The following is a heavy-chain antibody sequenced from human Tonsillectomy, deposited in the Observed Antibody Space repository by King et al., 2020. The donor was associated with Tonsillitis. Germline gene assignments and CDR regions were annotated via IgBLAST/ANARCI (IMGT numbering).Heavy chain of an antibody. CDR3: AFTPYDDFWVV. J-gene: IGHJ6*04. V-gene: IGHV4-61*02. D-gene: IGHD3-3*01. Sequence: QVQLQESGPGLVKPSQTLSLSCTVSGGSISSGSDYWSWIRQPAGKGLEWIGRIYTSGSINYNPSLKSRATISVDTSKNQFSLHLTSVTAADTAVYYCAFTPYDDFWVVWGKGATVTVSS. CDR2: IYTSGSI. CDR1: GGSISSGSDY.